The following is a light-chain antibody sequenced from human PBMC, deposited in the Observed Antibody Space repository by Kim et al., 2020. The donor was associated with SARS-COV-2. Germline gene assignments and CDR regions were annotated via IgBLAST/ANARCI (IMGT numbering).Light chain of an antibody. CDR2: DDS. J-gene: IGLJ3*02. V-gene: IGLV2-14*03. CDR3: SSYTSSSTLV. CDR1: SSDVGGYNY. Sequence: GQSFTISCTGTSSDVGGYNYVSWYQQHPGKAPKLMSYDDSNRPSGVSNRFSGSKSGNTASLTISGLQAEDEADYYCSSYTSSSTLVFGGGTKLTVL.